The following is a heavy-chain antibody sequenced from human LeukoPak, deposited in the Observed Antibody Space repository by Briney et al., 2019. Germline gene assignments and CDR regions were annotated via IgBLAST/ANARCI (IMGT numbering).Heavy chain of an antibody. J-gene: IGHJ4*02. V-gene: IGHV4-59*05. CDR1: GGSFSGYY. CDR2: VDYTGST. D-gene: IGHD6-19*01. CDR3: ARSTGLYFDY. Sequence: PSETLSLTCAVSGGSFSGYYWGWIRQSPGKGLEWIGNVDYTGSTFYNPSLKSRFTISVDTSKILFSLKLTSMTAADTAVYYCARSTGLYFDYWGQGTLVTVSS.